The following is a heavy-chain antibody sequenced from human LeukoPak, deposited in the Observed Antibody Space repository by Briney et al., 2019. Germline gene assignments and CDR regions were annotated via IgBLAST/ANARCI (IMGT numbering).Heavy chain of an antibody. D-gene: IGHD5-24*01. CDR1: GFTFSSYA. CDR2: ISYDGSNK. J-gene: IGHJ4*01. CDR3: ASGSRDGYNYRFDY. V-gene: IGHV3-30-3*01. Sequence: PGGSLRLSCAASGFTFSSYAMHWVRQAPGKGLEWVAVISYDGSNKYYADSVKGRFTISRDNSKNTLYLQMNRLRAEDTAVYFCASGSRDGYNYRFDYWGQGTLVTVSS.